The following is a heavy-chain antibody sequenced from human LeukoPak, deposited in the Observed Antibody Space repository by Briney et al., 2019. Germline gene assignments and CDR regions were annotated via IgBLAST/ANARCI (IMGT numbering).Heavy chain of an antibody. V-gene: IGHV4-34*01. CDR3: ARLYCSSTSCYTFDY. CDR1: GGSFSGYY. D-gene: IGHD2-2*02. Sequence: PSETLSLTCAVYGGSFSGYYWSWIRQPPGKGLEWIREINHSGSTNYNPSLKSRVTISVDTSKNQFSLKLSSVTAADTAVYYCARLYCSSTSCYTFDYWGQGTLVTVSS. J-gene: IGHJ4*02. CDR2: INHSGST.